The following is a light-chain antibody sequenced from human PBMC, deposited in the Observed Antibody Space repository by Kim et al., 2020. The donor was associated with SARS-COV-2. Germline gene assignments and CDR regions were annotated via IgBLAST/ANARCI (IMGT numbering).Light chain of an antibody. CDR2: LYSDGRH. Sequence: QPLLTQSPSASASLGASVKLTCTLSNGHSTYAIAWYQQQPDKSPRYLMKLYSDGRHVKGDGIPDRLSGCSSGPQRYLTISSLQSEDEADYYCQTWGSGTVVFGGGTQLTVL. J-gene: IGLJ2*01. CDR3: QTWGSGTVV. V-gene: IGLV4-69*01. CDR1: NGHSTYA.